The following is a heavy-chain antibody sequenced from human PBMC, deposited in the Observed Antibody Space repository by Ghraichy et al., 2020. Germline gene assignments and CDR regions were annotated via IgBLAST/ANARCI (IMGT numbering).Heavy chain of an antibody. D-gene: IGHD6-13*01. Sequence: GGSLRLSCAASGFTFSSYGMHWVRQAPGKGLEWVAVISYDGSNKYYADSVKGRFTISRDNSKNTLYLQMNSLRAEDTAVYYCAKEAPWGSSWSYYYYGMDVWGQGTTVTVSS. CDR2: ISYDGSNK. J-gene: IGHJ6*02. CDR3: AKEAPWGSSWSYYYYGMDV. V-gene: IGHV3-30*18. CDR1: GFTFSSYG.